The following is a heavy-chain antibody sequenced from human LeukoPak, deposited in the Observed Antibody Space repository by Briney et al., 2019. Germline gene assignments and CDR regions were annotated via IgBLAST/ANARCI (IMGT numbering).Heavy chain of an antibody. CDR1: GYTFTSYA. J-gene: IGHJ3*02. D-gene: IGHD5-18*01. CDR3: ARGGIQLWPEDAFDI. CDR2: INTNTGNP. Sequence: ASVKVSCKASGYTFTSYAMNWVRQAPGQGLGWMGWINTNTGNPTYAQGFTGRFVFSLDTSVSTAYLQISSLKAEDTAVYYCARGGIQLWPEDAFDIWGQGTMVTVSS. V-gene: IGHV7-4-1*02.